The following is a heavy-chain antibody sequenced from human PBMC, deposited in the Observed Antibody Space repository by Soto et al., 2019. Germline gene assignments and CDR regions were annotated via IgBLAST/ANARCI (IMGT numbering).Heavy chain of an antibody. J-gene: IGHJ3*01. V-gene: IGHV3-23*01. CDR2: ISGSGGST. CDR3: AKSGTVGDFGEGAFDF. CDR1: GFTFSSYA. D-gene: IGHD3-16*01. Sequence: LRLSCAASGFTFSSYAMSWVRQAPGKGLEWVSAISGSGGSTYYADSVKGRFTISRDNSKNTLYLQMNSLRAEDTAVYYCAKSGTVGDFGEGAFDFWGRGTMVAVSS.